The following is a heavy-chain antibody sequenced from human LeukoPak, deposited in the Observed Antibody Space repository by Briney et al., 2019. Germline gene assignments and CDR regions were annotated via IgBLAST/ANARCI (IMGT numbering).Heavy chain of an antibody. CDR2: INHSGST. CDR1: GGSFSGYY. Sequence: SETLSLTCAVYGGSFSGYYWSWIRQPPGKGLEWIGEINHSGSTNYNPSLKSRVTMSVDKSENQFSLRLTSVSAADTAVYCCARGIPGYFGTSGYYYEYWGQGTLVTVSS. V-gene: IGHV4-34*01. D-gene: IGHD3-22*01. CDR3: ARGIPGYFGTSGYYYEY. J-gene: IGHJ4*02.